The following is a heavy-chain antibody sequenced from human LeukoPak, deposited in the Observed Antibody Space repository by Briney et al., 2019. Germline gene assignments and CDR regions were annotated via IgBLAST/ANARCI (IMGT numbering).Heavy chain of an antibody. D-gene: IGHD6-13*01. V-gene: IGHV4-34*01. Sequence: PSQTLSLTCAVYGGSFSGYYWSWIRHPPGKGLEWVGEINHSGSTNYNPSLKSRAPISVDTSKDQFSLKLSSVTAADTAVYYCASRTAAGLYYFDYWGQGTLVTVSS. CDR2: INHSGST. J-gene: IGHJ4*02. CDR3: ASRTAAGLYYFDY. CDR1: GGSFSGYY.